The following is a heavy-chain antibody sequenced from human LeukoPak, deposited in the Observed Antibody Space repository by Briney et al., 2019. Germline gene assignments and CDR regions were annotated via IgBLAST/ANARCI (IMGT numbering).Heavy chain of an antibody. CDR3: TRGRYTGSYYIDAFDI. V-gene: IGHV3-72*01. CDR2: TRNKPNSYST. CDR1: GFTFSDHF. D-gene: IGHD1-26*01. Sequence: GGSLRLSCAASGFTFSDHFMDWVRQAPGKGLEWLGRTRNKPNSYSTEYAASVKGRFTISRDDSENSLYLQMISLKTEDTAMYFCTRGRYTGSYYIDAFDIWGQGTMVTVSS. J-gene: IGHJ3*02.